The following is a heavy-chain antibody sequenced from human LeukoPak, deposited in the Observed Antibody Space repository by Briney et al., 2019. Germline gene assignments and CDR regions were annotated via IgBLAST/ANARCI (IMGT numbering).Heavy chain of an antibody. J-gene: IGHJ4*02. V-gene: IGHV1-69*13. CDR1: GGTFSRYA. CDR3: ARVCPEDDDYGDYKCFDY. Sequence: SVKVSCKACGGTFSRYAISWVRPARGQGLEGMGGIIPIFGTANYAQKFQGRVTITADESTSTAYMELSSLRSEDTAVYYCARVCPEDDDYGDYKCFDYWGQGTLVTVSS. D-gene: IGHD4-17*01. CDR2: IIPIFGTA.